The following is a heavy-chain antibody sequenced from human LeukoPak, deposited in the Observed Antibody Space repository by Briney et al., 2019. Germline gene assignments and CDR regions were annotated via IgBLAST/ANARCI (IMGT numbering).Heavy chain of an antibody. CDR3: ARGAQYYDILTGWVFDY. Sequence: GGSLRLSCAASGFIFSVSDMHWVRQASGKGLEWIGRIRSKANNYATAYAASVKGRFTISRDDSKNTAYLRMNSLKTEDTAVYYCARGAQYYDILTGWVFDYWGQGTLVTVSS. D-gene: IGHD3-9*01. CDR1: GFIFSVSD. CDR2: IRSKANNYAT. J-gene: IGHJ4*02. V-gene: IGHV3-73*01.